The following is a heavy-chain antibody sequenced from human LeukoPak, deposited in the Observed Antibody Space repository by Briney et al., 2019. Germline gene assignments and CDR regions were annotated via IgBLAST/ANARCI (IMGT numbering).Heavy chain of an antibody. V-gene: IGHV1-69*13. D-gene: IGHD3-22*01. CDR2: IIPIFGTA. CDR3: ARDVSPYDYYDSSGYYSIFDY. Sequence: GASVKVSCKASGGTFSSYAISWVRQAPGQGVEWMGGIIPIFGTANYAQKFQGRVTITADESTSTAYMELSSLRSEDTAVYYCARDVSPYDYYDSSGYYSIFDYWGQGTLVTVSS. J-gene: IGHJ4*02. CDR1: GGTFSSYA.